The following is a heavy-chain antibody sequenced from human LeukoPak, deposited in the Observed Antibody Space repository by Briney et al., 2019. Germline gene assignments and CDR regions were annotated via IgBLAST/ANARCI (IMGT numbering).Heavy chain of an antibody. V-gene: IGHV3-15*01. J-gene: IGHJ4*02. CDR1: GFTFSNAW. D-gene: IGHD1-26*01. CDR3: TTAGNSGSYYFDY. Sequence: PGGSLSLSCAASGFTFSNAWMSWVRQAPGKGLEWVGRIKSKTDGGTTDYAAPVKGRFTISRDDSKNTLYLQMNSLKTEDTAVYYCTTAGNSGSYYFDYWGQGTLVTVSS. CDR2: IKSKTDGGTT.